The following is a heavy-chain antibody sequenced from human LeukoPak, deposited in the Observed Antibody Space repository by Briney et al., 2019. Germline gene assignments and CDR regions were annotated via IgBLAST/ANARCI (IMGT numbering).Heavy chain of an antibody. CDR1: GGSFNGYH. CDR3: ARGRRTAVVTDFDY. CDR2: IYYGGSA. Sequence: SETLSLTCSVSGGSFNGYHCNWIRQPPGKGLEWIGEIYYGGSANYNPSLKSRVTISLDTSKNQFSLNMRSLTAADTAVYYCARGRRTAVVTDFDYWGQGTLVTVSS. D-gene: IGHD2-21*02. J-gene: IGHJ4*02. V-gene: IGHV4-59*08.